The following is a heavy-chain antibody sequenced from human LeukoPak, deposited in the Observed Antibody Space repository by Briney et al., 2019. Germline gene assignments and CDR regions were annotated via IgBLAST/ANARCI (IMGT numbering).Heavy chain of an antibody. V-gene: IGHV1-69*05. CDR3: ARSDALLWFGELSN. J-gene: IGHJ4*02. CDR2: IIPIFGTA. CDR1: GYTFTSYD. D-gene: IGHD3-10*01. Sequence: GASVKVSCKASGYTFTSYDINWVRQATGQGLEWMGGIIPIFGTANYAQKFQGRVTITTDESTSTAYMELSSLRSEDTAVYYCARSDALLWFGELSNWGQGTLVTVSS.